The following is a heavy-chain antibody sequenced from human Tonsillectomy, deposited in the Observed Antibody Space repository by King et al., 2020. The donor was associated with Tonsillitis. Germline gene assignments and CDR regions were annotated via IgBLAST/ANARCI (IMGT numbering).Heavy chain of an antibody. V-gene: IGHV3-7*01. Sequence: EVQLVESGGGLVQPGGSLRLSCSASGFTFSSYWMSWVRQAPRQGLEGVANIKQDGSEKNYVDSVKGRVPSSRDNAKNSLYPQMNSLRAEDTAVYYCARGRGYSGYNPFWGQGTLVTVSS. CDR1: GFTFSSYW. J-gene: IGHJ4*02. CDR3: ARGRGYSGYNPF. D-gene: IGHD5-12*01. CDR2: IKQDGSEK.